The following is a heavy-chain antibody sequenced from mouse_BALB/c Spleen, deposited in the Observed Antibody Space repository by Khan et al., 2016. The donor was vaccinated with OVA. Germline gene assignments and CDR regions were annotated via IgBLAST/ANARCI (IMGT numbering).Heavy chain of an antibody. D-gene: IGHD2-3*01. J-gene: IGHJ3*01. CDR2: IYPFNDDT. CDR1: GYTFTSYV. V-gene: IGHV1S136*01. CDR3: SRVSTWYVSFAY. Sequence: VQLQESGPELVKPGASVKLSCKASGYTFTSYVMHWVKQKPGLGLEWIGYIYPFNDDTNYNEKFKGKATLTSDRSSSTAYMELSSLTSEDSAVLYCSRVSTWYVSFAYWGQGTLVTVSA.